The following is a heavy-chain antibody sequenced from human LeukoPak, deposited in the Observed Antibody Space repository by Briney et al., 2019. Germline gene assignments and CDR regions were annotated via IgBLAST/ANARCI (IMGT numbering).Heavy chain of an antibody. Sequence: GGSVRLSCAASEFTFSTYAMGWPRQAAGKGLEWVSTISGSGGITHYADSVKGRFTISRDNSNNTQFLQMSGLRADEPAVYYCPNYRMPSTRYFDHWGQGALVTVSS. CDR1: EFTFSTYA. D-gene: IGHD1-14*01. CDR2: ISGSGGIT. J-gene: IGHJ4*02. CDR3: PNYRMPSTRYFDH. V-gene: IGHV3-23*01.